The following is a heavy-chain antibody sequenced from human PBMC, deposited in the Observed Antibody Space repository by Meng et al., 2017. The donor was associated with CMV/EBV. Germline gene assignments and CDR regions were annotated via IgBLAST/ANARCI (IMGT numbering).Heavy chain of an antibody. D-gene: IGHD2-21*01. V-gene: IGHV3-11*04. Sequence: LTCAASGFTFSDYYMSWIRPAPGKGLGWVSYISSSGSTIYYADSVKGRITISRDNAKNSLYLQMNSLRAEDTAVYYCARALCGGDCYSYYYYYGMDVWGQGTTVTVSS. CDR1: GFTFSDYY. CDR3: ARALCGGDCYSYYYYYGMDV. J-gene: IGHJ6*02. CDR2: ISSSGSTI.